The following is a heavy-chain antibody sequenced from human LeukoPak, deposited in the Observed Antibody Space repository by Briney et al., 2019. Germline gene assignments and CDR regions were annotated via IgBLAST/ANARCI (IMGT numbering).Heavy chain of an antibody. CDR1: GFSFPTYG. CDR3: VKSIVAGTGIFDS. Sequence: GGSLRLSCAASGFSFPTYGMHWVRQAPGKGLEWVALISSDASVHYYLDSVKDRFTVPRDNSKNTLYLQMDSLRVDVTAVFYCVKSIVAGTGIFDSWGQGTLVTVSS. V-gene: IGHV3-30*18. CDR2: ISSDASVH. J-gene: IGHJ4*02. D-gene: IGHD1-26*01.